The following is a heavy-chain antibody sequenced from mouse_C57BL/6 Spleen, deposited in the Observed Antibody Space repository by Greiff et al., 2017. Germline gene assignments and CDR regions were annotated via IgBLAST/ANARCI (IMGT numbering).Heavy chain of an antibody. Sequence: QVQLQQSGAELVRPGASVTLSCKASGYTFTDYEMHWVKQTPVHGLEWIGAIDPETGGTAYNQKFKGKAILTADKSSSTAYMELRSLTSEDAAVYYCTGGYGDQYWGQGTSVTVSS. CDR3: TGGYGDQY. V-gene: IGHV1-15*01. J-gene: IGHJ4*01. CDR1: GYTFTDYE. D-gene: IGHD2-13*01. CDR2: IDPETGGT.